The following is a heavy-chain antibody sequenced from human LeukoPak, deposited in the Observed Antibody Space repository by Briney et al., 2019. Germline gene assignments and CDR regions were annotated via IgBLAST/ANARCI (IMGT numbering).Heavy chain of an antibody. V-gene: IGHV3-30-3*01. CDR2: ISYDGSNK. Sequence: GGSLRLSCAASGFIFSSYALHWVRQAPGKGLEWVALISYDGSNKYYADSVKGRFTISRDNSKNTLYLQMNGLRAEDTAVYYCAKEEGILEYSSSWFQHWGQGTLVTVSS. D-gene: IGHD6-13*01. CDR3: AKEEGILEYSSSWFQH. CDR1: GFIFSSYA. J-gene: IGHJ1*01.